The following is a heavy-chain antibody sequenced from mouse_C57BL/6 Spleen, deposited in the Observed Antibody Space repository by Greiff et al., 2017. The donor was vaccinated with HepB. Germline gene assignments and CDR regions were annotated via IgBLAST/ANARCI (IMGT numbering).Heavy chain of an antibody. D-gene: IGHD1-1*01. J-gene: IGHJ4*01. Sequence: EVQLVESGGGLVQPKGSLKLSCAASGFTFNTYAMHWVRQAPGKGLEWVARIRSKSSNYATYYAVSVKDRFTISRDDSQSMLYLQMNNLKTEDTAMYYCVRGGDYYGSSPYAMDYWGQGTSVTVSS. V-gene: IGHV10-3*01. CDR3: VRGGDYYGSSPYAMDY. CDR2: IRSKSSNYAT. CDR1: GFTFNTYA.